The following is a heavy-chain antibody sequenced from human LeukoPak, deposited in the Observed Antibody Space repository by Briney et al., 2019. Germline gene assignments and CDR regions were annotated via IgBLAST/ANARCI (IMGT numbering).Heavy chain of an antibody. D-gene: IGHD1-1*01. CDR2: MNPNSGGT. Sequence: ASVKVSCKASGYTFTSYDINWVRQATGQGLEWMGWMNPNSGGTNYAQKFQGRVTMTRVTSISTAYMELSRLRSDDTAVYYCARAPTQDDTFDYWGQGTLVTVSS. CDR1: GYTFTSYD. J-gene: IGHJ4*02. CDR3: ARAPTQDDTFDY. V-gene: IGHV1-2*02.